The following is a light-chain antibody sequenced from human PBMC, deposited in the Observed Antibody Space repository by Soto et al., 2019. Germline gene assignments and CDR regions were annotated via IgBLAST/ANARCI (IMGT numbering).Light chain of an antibody. J-gene: IGKJ2*01. CDR2: DAS. CDR3: HQYGSSPYT. V-gene: IGKV3D-20*01. Sequence: EIVLTQSPATLSLSPGERATLSCGASHSVSSSYLAWYQQKPGLAPRLLIYDASSRATGIPDRFSGSGSGTDFTLTISILEPEDFAVYYCHQYGSSPYTFGQGTKLEIK. CDR1: HSVSSSY.